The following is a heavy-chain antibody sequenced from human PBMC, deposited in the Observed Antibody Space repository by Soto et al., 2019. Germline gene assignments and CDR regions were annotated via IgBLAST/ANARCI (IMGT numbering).Heavy chain of an antibody. J-gene: IGHJ4*02. CDR3: AKVKKVAVPGGYYFDH. CDR1: GFTFSSYA. Sequence: GGSLRLSCAASGFTFSSYAMSWVRQAPGKGLEWVSAISGSGGSTYYADSVKGHFTISRDNSKNTLYLQMNSLRAEDTAVYYCAKVKKVAVPGGYYFDHWGQGTLVTVSS. CDR2: ISGSGGST. V-gene: IGHV3-23*01. D-gene: IGHD6-19*01.